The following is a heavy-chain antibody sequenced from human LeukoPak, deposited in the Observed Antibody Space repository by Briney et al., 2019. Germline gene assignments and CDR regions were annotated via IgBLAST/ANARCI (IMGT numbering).Heavy chain of an antibody. J-gene: IGHJ5*02. V-gene: IGHV3-7*01. D-gene: IGHD6-13*01. CDR1: GFTFSSYW. CDR3: ARAPHPSSSWNWFDP. Sequence: GGSLRLSCAASGFTFSSYWMSWVRQAPGKGLEWVANIKQDGSEKYYVDSVKGRFTISRDNAKNSLYLQMNSLRAEDMAVYYCARAPHPSSSWNWFDPWGQGTLVTVSS. CDR2: IKQDGSEK.